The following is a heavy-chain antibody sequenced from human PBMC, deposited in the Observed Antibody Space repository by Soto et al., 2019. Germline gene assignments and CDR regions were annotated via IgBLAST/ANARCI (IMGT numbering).Heavy chain of an antibody. Sequence: QVQLEESGGGVVQPGRSLRVSCEASGFTFNTYSMHWVRQPPGKGLEWLAAIWYDGTQKYYADSVKGRFIISRDNSKKTLYLEMNSLRAEETAVYYCARAGGTAVTGLWHFDSWGQGTLVTVSS. V-gene: IGHV3-33*01. D-gene: IGHD4-17*01. CDR3: ARAGGTAVTGLWHFDS. CDR1: GFTFNTYS. J-gene: IGHJ4*02. CDR2: IWYDGTQK.